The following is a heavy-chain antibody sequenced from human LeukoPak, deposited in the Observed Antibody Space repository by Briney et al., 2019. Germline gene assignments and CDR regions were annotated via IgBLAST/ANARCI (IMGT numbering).Heavy chain of an antibody. J-gene: IGHJ4*02. CDR2: ISSSSSYI. V-gene: IGHV3-21*01. D-gene: IGHD4-17*01. CDR3: ARSFGPLMTTVNDY. CDR1: GFTFSSYS. Sequence: GGSLRLSCAASGFTFSSYSMNWVRQAPGKGLEWVSSISSSSSYIYYADSVKGRFTISRDNAKNSLYPQMNSLRAEDTAVYYCARSFGPLMTTVNDYWGQGTLVTVSS.